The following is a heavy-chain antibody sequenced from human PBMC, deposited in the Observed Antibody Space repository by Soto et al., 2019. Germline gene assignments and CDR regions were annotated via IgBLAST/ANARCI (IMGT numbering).Heavy chain of an antibody. Sequence: ASVKLSCTDSGYTFTSYGISWVRQAPGQGLEWMGWISAYNGNANYAQKLQGRVTMTTDTSTSTAYMELRSLRSDDTAVYYCARSSGSAYWFDPWGQGTLVTVSS. CDR1: GYTFTSYG. D-gene: IGHD6-6*01. CDR2: ISAYNGNA. CDR3: ARSSGSAYWFDP. V-gene: IGHV1-18*01. J-gene: IGHJ5*02.